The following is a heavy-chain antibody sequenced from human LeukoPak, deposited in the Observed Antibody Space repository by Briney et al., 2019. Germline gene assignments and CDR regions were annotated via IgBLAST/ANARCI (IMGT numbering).Heavy chain of an antibody. J-gene: IGHJ5*02. V-gene: IGHV3-15*07. CDR2: IRSNSDGGAI. CDR3: ATDFYDTT. D-gene: IGHD3-22*01. Sequence: PGGSLRLSCATSGFTFSNAWMNWVRQAPGKGLEWVGRIRSNSDGGAIDYAAPVKGRFALSRDDSKNTLYLQMNSLQTEDTAVYYCATDFYDTTWGQGTLVTVSS. CDR1: GFTFSNAW.